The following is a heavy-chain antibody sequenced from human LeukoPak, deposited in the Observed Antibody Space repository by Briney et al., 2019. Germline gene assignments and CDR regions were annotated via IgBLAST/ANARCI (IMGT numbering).Heavy chain of an antibody. D-gene: IGHD3-22*01. Sequence: GGSLRLSCAASGFTFSSYAMSWVRQAPGKGLEWVSAISGSGGSTYYADSVKGRFTISRDNSKDTLYLQMNSLRAEDTAVYYCARGGALYYYDSSGYYNFDYWGQGTLVTVSS. CDR3: ARGGALYYYDSSGYYNFDY. J-gene: IGHJ4*02. V-gene: IGHV3-23*01. CDR2: ISGSGGST. CDR1: GFTFSSYA.